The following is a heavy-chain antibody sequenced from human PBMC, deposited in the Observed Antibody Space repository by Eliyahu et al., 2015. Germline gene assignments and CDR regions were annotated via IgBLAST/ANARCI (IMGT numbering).Heavy chain of an antibody. D-gene: IGHD2-15*01. V-gene: IGHV3-33*01. J-gene: IGHJ4*02. Sequence: QVQLVESGGGVVQPGGSLXLSGAATGFTLXSFGMHWVRQAPGKGLGWVAVIWYDGNNRYYADSVKGRFTISRDNSKNTLYLQMNSLRAEDTAVYYCTREYCSGGSCYNDYWGQGTLVTVSS. CDR2: IWYDGNNR. CDR1: GFTLXSFG. CDR3: TREYCSGGSCYNDY.